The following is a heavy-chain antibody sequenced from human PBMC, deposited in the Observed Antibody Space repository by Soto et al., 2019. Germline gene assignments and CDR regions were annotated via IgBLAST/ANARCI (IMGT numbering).Heavy chain of an antibody. CDR2: IYHSGST. V-gene: IGHV4-38-2*01. D-gene: IGHD3-3*01. J-gene: IGHJ6*02. CDR3: ARGTRTGGDFWSGSYYYYYGMDV. CDR1: GYSISSGYY. Sequence: SETLSLTCAVSGYSISSGYYWGWIRQPPGKGLEWIGSIYHSGSTYYNPSLKSRVTISVDTSKNQFSLKLSSVTAADTAVYYCARGTRTGGDFWSGSYYYYYGMDVWGQGTTVTVSS.